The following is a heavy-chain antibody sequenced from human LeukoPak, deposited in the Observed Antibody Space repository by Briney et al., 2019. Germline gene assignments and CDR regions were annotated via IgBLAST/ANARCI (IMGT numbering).Heavy chain of an antibody. J-gene: IGHJ4*02. CDR2: IYYSGST. V-gene: IGHV4-39*01. Sequence: SETLSLTCTVSGGSISSSSYYWGWIRQPPGKGLEWIGSIYYSGSTYYNPSLKSRVTISVDTSKNQFSLKLSSVTAADTAVYYCARLSIAARRGGYWGQGTLVTVS. CDR1: GGSISSSSYY. CDR3: ARLSIAARRGGY. D-gene: IGHD6-6*01.